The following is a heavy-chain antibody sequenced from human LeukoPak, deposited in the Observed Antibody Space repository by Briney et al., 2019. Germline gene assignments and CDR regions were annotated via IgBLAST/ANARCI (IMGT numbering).Heavy chain of an antibody. Sequence: NPSETLSLTCAVYGGSFSGYYWSWIRQAPGQGLEWIGNIYYSGSTSSNPSLRSRTTLSVDTSKNEFSLRLRSVTAADTAVYYCARVGLDLRSSSVFDHWGQGTLVTVSS. J-gene: IGHJ4*02. D-gene: IGHD3-3*01. V-gene: IGHV4-34*01. CDR1: GGSFSGYY. CDR2: IYYSGST. CDR3: ARVGLDLRSSSVFDH.